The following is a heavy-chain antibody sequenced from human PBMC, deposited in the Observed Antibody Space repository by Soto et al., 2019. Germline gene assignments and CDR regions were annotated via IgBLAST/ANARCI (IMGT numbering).Heavy chain of an antibody. Sequence: PGGSLRLSCAASGFTFSSYGMHWVRQAPGKGLEWVAVIWYDGSNKYYADSVKGRFTISRDNSKNTLYLQMNSPRAEDTAVYYCARDYAEYSSYYYYGMDVWGQGTTVTVSS. CDR3: ARDYAEYSSYYYYGMDV. D-gene: IGHD5-18*01. J-gene: IGHJ6*02. CDR2: IWYDGSNK. V-gene: IGHV3-33*01. CDR1: GFTFSSYG.